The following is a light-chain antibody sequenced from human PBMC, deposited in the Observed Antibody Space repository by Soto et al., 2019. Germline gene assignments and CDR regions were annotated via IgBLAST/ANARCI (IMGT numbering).Light chain of an antibody. CDR2: KAS. CDR1: QSISSW. Sequence: DIQMTQSPSTLSASVGDRVTITCRASQSISSWLAWYQQKPGKAPKLLIYKASNLESGVPSRFSGSGSGTEFTLTISSLQPDDFATYYCQQYDTSSRTFGQGTKVEIK. J-gene: IGKJ1*01. CDR3: QQYDTSSRT. V-gene: IGKV1-5*03.